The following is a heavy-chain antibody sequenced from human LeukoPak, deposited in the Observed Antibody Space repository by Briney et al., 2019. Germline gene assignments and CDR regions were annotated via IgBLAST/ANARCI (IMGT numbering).Heavy chain of an antibody. CDR2: ISGTNNYI. D-gene: IGHD2-15*01. CDR3: AKGPRGDCSGGSCPGDS. Sequence: PGGSLRLSCAASGFTFSSYTMNWVRQAPGKGLEWVSCISGTNNYIYYADSVKGRFTISRDNSKNTLYVQIKSVRADDTAIYYCAKGPRGDCSGGSCPGDSWGQGTLVTVSS. CDR1: GFTFSSYT. V-gene: IGHV3-21*04. J-gene: IGHJ4*02.